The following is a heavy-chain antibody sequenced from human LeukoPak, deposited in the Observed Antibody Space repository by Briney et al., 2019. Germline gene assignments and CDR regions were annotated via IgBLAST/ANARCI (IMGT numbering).Heavy chain of an antibody. D-gene: IGHD6-13*01. V-gene: IGHV3-9*03. CDR1: GFTFDDYA. CDR2: ISWNSGSI. J-gene: IGHJ4*02. CDR3: ARGNGYSTSGYVDY. Sequence: GTSLTLSCAASGFTFDDYAMHWVRQAPGTGLEWVSGISWNSGSIVYADSVKGRLTISRDRTKNSLYLQMNSLRAEDMALYYCARGNGYSTSGYVDYWGQGTLVTVSS.